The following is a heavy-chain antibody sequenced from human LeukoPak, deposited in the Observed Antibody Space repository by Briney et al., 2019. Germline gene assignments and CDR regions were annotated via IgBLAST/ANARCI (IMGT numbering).Heavy chain of an antibody. Sequence: PGGSLRLSCAASGFTFSTYAMNWVRQAPGKGLEWVSVIVGDGGGIHYADSVSGRFTISRDNSSNTLYLQRNSLRVEDTDVSYCATDRIPDGKYSIDFWGQGTLVTVSS. V-gene: IGHV3-23*01. CDR2: IVGDGGGI. CDR3: ATDRIPDGKYSIDF. D-gene: IGHD5-24*01. CDR1: GFTFSTYA. J-gene: IGHJ4*02.